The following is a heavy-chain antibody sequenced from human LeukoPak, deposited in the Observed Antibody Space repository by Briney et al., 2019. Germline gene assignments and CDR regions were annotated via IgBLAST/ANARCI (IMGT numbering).Heavy chain of an antibody. D-gene: IGHD6-19*01. CDR3: TRNSGWYGLS. Sequence: GGSLLLSCTVSGFTLSSYEMSWIRQAPGKGLECVSSIDYDGGSGHYADSVKGRFTICRDNSNNTLFLHLNSLRGEDTAVYYCTRNSGWYGLSWGQGTLVTVSS. CDR1: GFTLSSYE. CDR2: IDYDGGSG. V-gene: IGHV3-23*01. J-gene: IGHJ1*01.